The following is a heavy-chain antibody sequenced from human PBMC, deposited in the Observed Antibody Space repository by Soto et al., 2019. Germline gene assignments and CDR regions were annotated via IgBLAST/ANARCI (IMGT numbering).Heavy chain of an antibody. CDR1: GFVFGDYA. CDR3: TRGRGTSSWYADY. V-gene: IGHV3-49*04. D-gene: IGHD6-13*01. CDR2: VRSETYGGST. Sequence: PGGSLRLSCSASGFVFGDYAVTWVRQAPGKGLEWVGVVRSETYGGSTEYAASVKGRFRISRDDSESLAYLHMTNLKAEDTAVYYCTRGRGTSSWYADYWGKGVRVTVSS. J-gene: IGHJ4*02.